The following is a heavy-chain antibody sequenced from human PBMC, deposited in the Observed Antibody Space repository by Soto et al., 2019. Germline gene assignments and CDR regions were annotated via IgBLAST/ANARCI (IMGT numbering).Heavy chain of an antibody. CDR1: GDTFASIA. V-gene: IGHV1-69*06. CDR2: VNPLSAKS. D-gene: IGHD3-3*01. Sequence: QVQLVQSGAEVREPGSSVKVSCKSSGDTFASIAVSWMRHSPGEGLEWMGGVNPLSAKSIYAQRFQGRLTITANRSTSTAYMELHSLTNDDTAVYYCASPIEAVNFSEWLPSVSWGQGTLLIVSS. CDR3: ASPIEAVNFSEWLPSVS. J-gene: IGHJ5*02.